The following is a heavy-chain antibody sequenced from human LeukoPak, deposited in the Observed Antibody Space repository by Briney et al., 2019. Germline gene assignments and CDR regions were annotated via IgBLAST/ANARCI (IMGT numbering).Heavy chain of an antibody. Sequence: SETLSLTCTVSGGSISSSSYYWGWIRQPPGKGLEWIGSIYYSGSTYYNPSLKSRVTISVDTSKNQFSLKLSSVTAADTAVYYCARLPATITIFGVVRGGWFDPWGQGTLVTVSS. D-gene: IGHD3-3*01. V-gene: IGHV4-39*01. J-gene: IGHJ5*02. CDR3: ARLPATITIFGVVRGGWFDP. CDR1: GGSISSSSYY. CDR2: IYYSGST.